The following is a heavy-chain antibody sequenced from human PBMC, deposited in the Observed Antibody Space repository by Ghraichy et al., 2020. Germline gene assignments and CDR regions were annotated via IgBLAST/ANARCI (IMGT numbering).Heavy chain of an antibody. D-gene: IGHD2/OR15-2a*01. CDR1: GFAFSGYN. V-gene: IGHV3-48*02. CDR2: ITSSSRTI. Sequence: GGSLRLSCVGSGFAFSGYNMNWVRQSPGKGLEWVSYITSSSRTISYADSVKGRFTISRDNAQNSLYLQMNSLRDEDTAVYYCARGSRVVRFFYYNGMDVWGQGTTVTVSS. CDR3: ARGSRVVRFFYYNGMDV. J-gene: IGHJ6*02.